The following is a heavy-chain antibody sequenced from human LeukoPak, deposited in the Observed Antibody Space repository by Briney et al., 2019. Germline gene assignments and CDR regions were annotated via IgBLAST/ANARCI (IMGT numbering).Heavy chain of an antibody. D-gene: IGHD3-22*01. J-gene: IGHJ4*02. V-gene: IGHV3-23*01. CDR1: GFTFSSSG. CDR3: AKAYDSSPAEY. CDR2: ITSGGNK. Sequence: GGSLRLSCAASGFTFSSSGMSWVRQAPGQGLEWVSGITSGGNKYYADSVKGRFTVSRDNSKNTLFLQMNSLRAEDTALYYCAKAYDSSPAEYWGQGTLVTVSS.